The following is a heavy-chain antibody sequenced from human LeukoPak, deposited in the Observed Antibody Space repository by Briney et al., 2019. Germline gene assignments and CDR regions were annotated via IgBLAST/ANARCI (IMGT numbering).Heavy chain of an antibody. Sequence: GGSLRLSCAASGFTFSSYGMSWVRQAPGKGLEWVSAISGSGGSTYYADSVKGRFTISRDNSKNTLSLQMNNLRVEDTAVYYCARGGGSENQYAPWYFDYWGQGAQVTVSA. CDR2: ISGSGGST. CDR3: ARGGGSENQYAPWYFDY. J-gene: IGHJ4*02. V-gene: IGHV3-23*01. D-gene: IGHD3-10*01. CDR1: GFTFSSYG.